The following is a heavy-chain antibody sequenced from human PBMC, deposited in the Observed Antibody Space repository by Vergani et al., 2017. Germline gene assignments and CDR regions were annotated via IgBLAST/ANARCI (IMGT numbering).Heavy chain of an antibody. CDR1: GYTFTSYG. V-gene: IGHV1-18*01. CDR2: ISAYNGNT. D-gene: IGHD3-10*01. CDR3: ARDNVLLWFGESNAFDI. Sequence: QVQLVQSGAEVKKPGASVKVSCKASGYTFTSYGISWVRQAPGQRLEWMGWISAYNGNTNYAQKLQGRVTMTTDTSTSTAYMELRSLRSDDTAVYYCARDNVLLWFGESNAFDIWGQGTMVTVSS. J-gene: IGHJ3*02.